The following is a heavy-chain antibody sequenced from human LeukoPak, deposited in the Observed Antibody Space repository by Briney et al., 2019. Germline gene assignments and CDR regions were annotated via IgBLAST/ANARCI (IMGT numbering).Heavy chain of an antibody. V-gene: IGHV4-39*07. Sequence: SETLSLTCTVSGGSISSSSYYWGWIRQPPGKGLEWIGEINHSGSTNYNPSLKSRVTISVDTSKNQFSLKLSSVTAADTAVYYCARRYFLRNYYGSGSLSNNWFDPWGQGTLVTVSS. CDR1: GGSISSSSYY. CDR3: ARRYFLRNYYGSGSLSNNWFDP. J-gene: IGHJ5*02. CDR2: INHSGST. D-gene: IGHD3-10*01.